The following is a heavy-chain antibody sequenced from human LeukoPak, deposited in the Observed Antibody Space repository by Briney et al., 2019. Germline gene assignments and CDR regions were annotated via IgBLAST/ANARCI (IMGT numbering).Heavy chain of an antibody. D-gene: IGHD6-19*01. CDR2: ISAYNGDT. Sequence: ASVKVSCKASGYTFNKHGITWVRQAPGQGLEWMGWISAYNGDTKYGQKFQVRVTLITATPASTAYMELRSLRSDDTAVYYCARDPSNTSGWSPYFDYWGQGALVTVSS. CDR1: GYTFNKHG. CDR3: ARDPSNTSGWSPYFDY. J-gene: IGHJ4*02. V-gene: IGHV1-18*04.